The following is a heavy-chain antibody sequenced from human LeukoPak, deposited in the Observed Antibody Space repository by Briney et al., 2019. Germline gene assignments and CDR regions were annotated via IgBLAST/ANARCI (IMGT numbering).Heavy chain of an antibody. CDR3: AKDGSSYVFWYFDY. J-gene: IGHJ4*02. Sequence: SVKVSCKASGGTFSSYAISWVRQAPGQGLEWMGRIIPILGIANYAQKFQGRVTITADKSTSTAYVELSSLRSEDTAVYYCAKDGSSYVFWYFDYWGQGTLVTVSS. CDR2: IIPILGIA. V-gene: IGHV1-69*04. CDR1: GGTFSSYA. D-gene: IGHD3/OR15-3a*01.